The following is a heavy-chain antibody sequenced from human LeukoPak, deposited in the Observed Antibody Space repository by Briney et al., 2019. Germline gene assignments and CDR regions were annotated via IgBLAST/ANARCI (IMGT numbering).Heavy chain of an antibody. V-gene: IGHV4-39*07. J-gene: IGHJ6*02. Sequence: PSETLSLTCTVSGGSISSSSYYWGWIRQPPGKGLEWIGSIYYSGSTYYNPSLKSRVTISVDTSKNQFSLKLSSVTAADTAVYYCARGHLNYYYYYGMDVWGQGTTVTVSS. CDR3: ARGHLNYYYYYGMDV. CDR2: IYYSGST. CDR1: GGSISSSSYY.